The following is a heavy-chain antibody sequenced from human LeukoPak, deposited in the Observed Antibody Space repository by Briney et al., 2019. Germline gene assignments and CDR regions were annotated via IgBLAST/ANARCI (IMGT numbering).Heavy chain of an antibody. CDR1: GGSISTYY. J-gene: IGHJ4*02. D-gene: IGHD5-24*01. Sequence: PSETLSLTCTVSGGSISTYYWSWIRQPPGKGLECIGYIYHTGSTNYNPSLKSRVTISIDTSKNQFSLNLSSVAAADTAVYYCARRRGDGYSDYWGQGTLVTVSS. CDR2: IYHTGST. CDR3: ARRRGDGYSDY. V-gene: IGHV4-59*08.